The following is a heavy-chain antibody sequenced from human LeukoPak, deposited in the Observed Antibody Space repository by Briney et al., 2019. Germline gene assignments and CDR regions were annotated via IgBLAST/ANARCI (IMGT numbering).Heavy chain of an antibody. CDR1: GFTFSSYG. CDR3: AKIQGWFNAAFHI. CDR2: ISDSGDST. Sequence: GGTLRLSCAASGFTFSSYGMSWVRQAPGKGLEWVSGISDSGDSTYYADSVKGRFTISRDISKNTLFLQMNSLRAEDTAVYYCAKIQGWFNAAFHIGGQGTMVTVSS. J-gene: IGHJ3*02. D-gene: IGHD6-19*01. V-gene: IGHV3-23*01.